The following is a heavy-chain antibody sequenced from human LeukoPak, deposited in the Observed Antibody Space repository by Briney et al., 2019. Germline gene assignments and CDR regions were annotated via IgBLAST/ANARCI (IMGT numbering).Heavy chain of an antibody. CDR2: IIPIFGTA. D-gene: IGHD6-6*01. Sequence: SVKVSCKASGGTFTSYAISWVRQAPGQGLEWMGGIIPIFGTANYAQKFQGRVTITTDESTGTAYMELSSLRSEDTAVYYCARGLAALSAAFDYWGQGTLVTVSS. J-gene: IGHJ4*02. V-gene: IGHV1-69*05. CDR3: ARGLAALSAAFDY. CDR1: GGTFTSYA.